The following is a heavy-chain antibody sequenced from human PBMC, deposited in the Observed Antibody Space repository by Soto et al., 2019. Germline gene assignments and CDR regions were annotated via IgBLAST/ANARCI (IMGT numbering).Heavy chain of an antibody. J-gene: IGHJ4*02. D-gene: IGHD3-10*01. CDR1: GGSISSGGYY. Sequence: SETLSLTCTVSGGSISSGGYYWSWIRQHPGKGLEWIGYIYYSGSTYYNPSLKNRVTISVDTSKNQFSLKLSSVTAADTAVYYCARGPYYYGSDPNYYFDYWGQGTLVTVSS. CDR3: ARGPYYYGSDPNYYFDY. V-gene: IGHV4-31*03. CDR2: IYYSGST.